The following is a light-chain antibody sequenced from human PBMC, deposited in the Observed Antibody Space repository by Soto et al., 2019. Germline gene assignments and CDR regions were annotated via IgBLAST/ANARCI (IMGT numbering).Light chain of an antibody. Sequence: EIMMTQSPATLSVCPGERATLSCRASQTVSSNLAWYQQKPGQAPRLLIYGASTRATGIPARFSGSGSGTEFTLTISILQSEDFAVYYCQQYNNWPWTFGQGTKVEIK. V-gene: IGKV3-15*01. CDR3: QQYNNWPWT. CDR1: QTVSSN. J-gene: IGKJ1*01. CDR2: GAS.